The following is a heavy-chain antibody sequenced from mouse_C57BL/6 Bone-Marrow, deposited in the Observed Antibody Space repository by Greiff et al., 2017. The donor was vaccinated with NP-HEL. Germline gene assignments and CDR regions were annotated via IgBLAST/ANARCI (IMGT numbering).Heavy chain of an antibody. J-gene: IGHJ4*01. Sequence: EVQLVESEGGLVQPGSSMKLSCTASGFTFSDYYMAWVRQVPEKGLEWVANINYDGSSTYYLDSLKSRFIISRANAKNILYLQMRSLKSEDTATYYCAREGGLRRRTYAMDYWGQGTSVTVSS. CDR3: AREGGLRRRTYAMDY. CDR1: GFTFSDYY. D-gene: IGHD2-4*01. V-gene: IGHV5-16*01. CDR2: INYDGSST.